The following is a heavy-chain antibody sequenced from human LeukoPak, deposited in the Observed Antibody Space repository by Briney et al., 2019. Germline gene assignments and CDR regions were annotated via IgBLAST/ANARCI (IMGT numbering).Heavy chain of an antibody. CDR2: IYYTGST. V-gene: IGHV4-59*01. CDR3: ARGYVEPYYFDY. D-gene: IGHD1-1*01. CDR1: GGSISSYY. J-gene: IGHJ4*02. Sequence: SETLSLTCTVSGGSISSYYWNWIRQPPGKGLEWIGYIYYTGSTNYNPSLKSRVTISVDTSKNQFSLKLSSVTAADTAVYYCARGYVEPYYFDYWGQGTLVTVSS.